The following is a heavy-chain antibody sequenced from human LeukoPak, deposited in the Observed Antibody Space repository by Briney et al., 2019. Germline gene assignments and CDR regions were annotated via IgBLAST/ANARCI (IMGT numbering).Heavy chain of an antibody. CDR2: IYGGGDT. D-gene: IGHD4-23*01. J-gene: IGHJ4*02. V-gene: IGHV3-53*01. Sequence: PGGSLRLSCAASGFTVTDNYMNWVRQSSGKGLEWVSVIYGGGDTNYADSVKGRFIISRDNSKNTLDLQMNSLRAEDTAVYYCAILGGNSGWGQGTLVTVSS. CDR1: GFTVTDNY. CDR3: AILGGNSG.